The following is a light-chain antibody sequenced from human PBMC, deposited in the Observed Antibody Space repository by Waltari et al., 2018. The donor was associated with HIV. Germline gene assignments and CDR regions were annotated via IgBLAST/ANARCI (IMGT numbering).Light chain of an antibody. CDR2: DVD. CDR3: SSYTTTNTVV. Sequence: QSALTQPASVSGSPGQSITISCSVPRRDISPYHFVPWYQKHPDKAPKLLIYDVDTRPSGVPRRFSGSKSGDTASLTISAIQADDEADYFCSSYTTTNTVVFGGGTKVSVL. V-gene: IGLV2-14*03. J-gene: IGLJ2*01. CDR1: RRDISPYHF.